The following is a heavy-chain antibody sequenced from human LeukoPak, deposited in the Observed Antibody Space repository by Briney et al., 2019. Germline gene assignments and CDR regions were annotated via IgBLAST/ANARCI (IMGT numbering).Heavy chain of an antibody. Sequence: SETLSLTCTVSGDSMNSSSFYWGWIRQPPGKGLEWIGTIYHGGSTDSYTGRTYYKSSLKSRVTISVDTSNNQFSLTMASVTAADTAVYDCARDPDYYDSTSPRYFDLWGRGTLVTVSS. CDR2: IYHGGSTDSYTGRT. J-gene: IGHJ2*01. CDR3: ARDPDYYDSTSPRYFDL. CDR1: GDSMNSSSFY. D-gene: IGHD3-22*01. V-gene: IGHV4-39*02.